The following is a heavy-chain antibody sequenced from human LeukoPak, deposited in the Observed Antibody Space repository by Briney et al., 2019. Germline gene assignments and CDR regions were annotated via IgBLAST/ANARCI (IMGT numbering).Heavy chain of an antibody. CDR2: INHSGST. V-gene: IGHV4-34*01. D-gene: IGHD5-24*01. CDR1: GGSFSGYY. CDR3: ARVSARWLHHYFDY. J-gene: IGHJ4*02. Sequence: PSETLSLTCAVYGGSFSGYYWSWIRQPPGEGLEWIGEINHSGSTNYNPSLKSRVTISVDTSKNQFSLKLSSVTAADTAVYYCARVSARWLHHYFDYWGQGTLVTVSS.